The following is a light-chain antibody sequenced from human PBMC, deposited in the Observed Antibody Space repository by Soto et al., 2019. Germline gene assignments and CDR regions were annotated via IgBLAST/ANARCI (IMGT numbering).Light chain of an antibody. Sequence: QSALTQPASVSGSPGQSITISCTGTSSDVGSYNLVSWYQQHPGKAPKLMIYEGSKRPSGVSNRFSGSKSGNTAPLTISGLQAEDEADYYCYSYAGSNTLVFGGGTKVTVL. CDR2: EGS. CDR3: YSYAGSNTLV. V-gene: IGLV2-23*01. J-gene: IGLJ2*01. CDR1: SSDVGSYNL.